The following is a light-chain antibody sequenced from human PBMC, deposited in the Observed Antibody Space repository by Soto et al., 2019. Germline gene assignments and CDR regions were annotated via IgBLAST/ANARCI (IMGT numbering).Light chain of an antibody. CDR2: GGT. Sequence: QSVLTQPPSVSGAPGQRVSISCTGSSTNIGAGYGVHWYQQRPGTAPKLLIVGGTIRPSGVPDRFSASTSDNTASLTISGLQAEDEADYYCCSYAGSYTLYVFGTGTKLTVL. CDR3: CSYAGSYTLYV. V-gene: IGLV1-40*01. J-gene: IGLJ1*01. CDR1: STNIGAGYG.